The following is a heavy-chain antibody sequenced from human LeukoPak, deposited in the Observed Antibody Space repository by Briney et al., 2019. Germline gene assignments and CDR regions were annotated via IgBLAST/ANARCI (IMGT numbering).Heavy chain of an antibody. Sequence: PGGSLRLSCAASGFTFSKAWMSWVRQAPGKGLEWVGRIKSKTDGGTTDYAAPVKGRYTISRDDSKNTVYLQVNSLKTEDTAVYYCTTGPQWEPPVDYWGQGTLVTVSS. CDR3: TTGPQWEPPVDY. J-gene: IGHJ4*02. CDR2: IKSKTDGGTT. CDR1: GFTFSKAW. D-gene: IGHD1-26*01. V-gene: IGHV3-15*01.